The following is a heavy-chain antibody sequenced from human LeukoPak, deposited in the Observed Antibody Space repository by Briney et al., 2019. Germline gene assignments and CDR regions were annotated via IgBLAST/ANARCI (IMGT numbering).Heavy chain of an antibody. V-gene: IGHV1-2*02. CDR2: INPKSGGT. J-gene: IGHJ4*02. Sequence: EASVKVSCKASGYTFTDYYMHWVRQAPGQGLAWMGWINPKSGGTNYAQKYQGRITLTRDTSISTAYMELSGLRSDDTAVYYCATWGSIRCDNWGQGTLVTVSS. CDR3: ATWGSIRCDN. CDR1: GYTFTDYY. D-gene: IGHD6-13*01.